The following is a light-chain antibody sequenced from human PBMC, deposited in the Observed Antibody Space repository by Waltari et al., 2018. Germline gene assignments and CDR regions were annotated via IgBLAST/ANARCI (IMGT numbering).Light chain of an antibody. CDR3: CSYAGSSTPYV. Sequence: QSALTQPASVSGSPGQSITISCTGTSSDGGSYNIVSWYRQHPGKAPKLLIYEVSKRPSGVSNRFSGSKSGNAASLTISGLQAEDEADYYCCSYAGSSTPYVFGTGTKVTVL. V-gene: IGLV2-23*02. CDR2: EVS. CDR1: SSDGGSYNI. J-gene: IGLJ1*01.